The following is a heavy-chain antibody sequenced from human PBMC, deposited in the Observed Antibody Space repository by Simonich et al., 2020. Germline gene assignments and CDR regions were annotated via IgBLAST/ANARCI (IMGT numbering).Heavy chain of an antibody. V-gene: IGHV1-69*09. J-gene: IGHJ4*02. CDR2: IIPILGLA. Sequence: QVQLVQSGAEVKKPGSSVKVSCKASGGTFSSYAISWVRQAPGHGLEWTGGIIPILGLANYAQKFQGRVTITAEKSTSTAYMELSSLRSEDTAVYYCARTNTMRELDTMVRGVDYFDYWGQGTLVTVSS. CDR3: ARTNTMRELDTMVRGVDYFDY. D-gene: IGHD3-10*01. CDR1: GGTFSSYA.